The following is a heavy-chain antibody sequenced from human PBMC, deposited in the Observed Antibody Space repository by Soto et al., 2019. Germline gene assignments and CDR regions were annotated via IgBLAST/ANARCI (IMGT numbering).Heavy chain of an antibody. J-gene: IGHJ4*02. V-gene: IGHV1-18*01. CDR2: ISAYNGNT. CDR3: AREPNYFDY. CDR1: GYTFTSYG. Sequence: QVQLVQSGAEVKKPGASVKVSCKASGYTFTSYGISWVRQAPGQGLEWMEWISAYNGNTKYAQKLTGRVTTTTDTSTSTASMERRSLRSDDTAVYHCAREPNYFDYWGQGTLVTVSS.